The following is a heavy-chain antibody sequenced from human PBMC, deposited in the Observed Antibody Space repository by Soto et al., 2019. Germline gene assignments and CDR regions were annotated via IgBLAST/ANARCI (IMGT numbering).Heavy chain of an antibody. CDR1: GYIFTSYW. CDR3: ARGGIYYDRTIFYYGMDV. J-gene: IGHJ6*02. Sequence: GESLKISCKGSGYIFTSYWIGWGLQRPGKGLEWMGIIYPGDSDTRYSPSFQGQVTISADKSISTAYLQWSSLKASDTAMYYCARGGIYYDRTIFYYGMDVWGQGTTVTVSS. CDR2: IYPGDSDT. D-gene: IGHD3-22*01. V-gene: IGHV5-51*01.